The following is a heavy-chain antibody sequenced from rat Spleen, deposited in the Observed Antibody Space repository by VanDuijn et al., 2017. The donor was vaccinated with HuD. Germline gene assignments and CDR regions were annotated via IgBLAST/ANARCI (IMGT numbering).Heavy chain of an antibody. CDR1: GFTFSNYW. J-gene: IGHJ3*01. D-gene: IGHD1-10*01. CDR3: TTENYWFAY. CDR2: ITIAGSST. V-gene: IGHV5-31*01. Sequence: EVQLVESGGGLVQPGRSLKLSCVASGFTFSNYWMTWIRQAPGKGLEWVASITIAGSSTYYPDSVKGRFTFSRDNAKSTLYLQMDSLRSEDTATYYCTTENYWFAYWGQGTLVTVSS.